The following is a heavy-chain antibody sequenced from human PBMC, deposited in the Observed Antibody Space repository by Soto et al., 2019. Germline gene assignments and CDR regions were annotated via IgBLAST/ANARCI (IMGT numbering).Heavy chain of an antibody. D-gene: IGHD2-2*01. CDR1: GDSISSSSYY. Sequence: SETLSLTCTVSGDSISSSSYYWGWIRQPPGKGLEWIGSIYYSGSTYYNPSLKSRVTISVDTSKNQFSLKVSSVTAADTAVYFCARHRFSIPAVMYLYYYMDVWGKGTTVTVSS. J-gene: IGHJ6*03. CDR3: ARHRFSIPAVMYLYYYMDV. CDR2: IYYSGST. V-gene: IGHV4-39*01.